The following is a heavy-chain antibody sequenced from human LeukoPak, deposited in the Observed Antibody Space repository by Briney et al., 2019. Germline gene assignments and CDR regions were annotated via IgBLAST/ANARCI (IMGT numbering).Heavy chain of an antibody. V-gene: IGHV1-3*03. CDR2: INAGNGNT. J-gene: IGHJ4*02. Sequence: GASVTVSCKASGYTFTSYAMHWVRQAPGQRLEWMGWINAGNGNTKYSQEFQGRVTITRDTSASTAYMELSSLRSEDMAVYYCARDGDITIFGVVRGYYFDYWGQGTLVTVSS. CDR1: GYTFTSYA. D-gene: IGHD3-3*01. CDR3: ARDGDITIFGVVRGYYFDY.